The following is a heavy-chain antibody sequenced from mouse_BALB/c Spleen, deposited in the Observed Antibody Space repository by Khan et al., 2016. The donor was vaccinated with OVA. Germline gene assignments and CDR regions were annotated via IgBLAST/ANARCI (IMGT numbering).Heavy chain of an antibody. CDR3: ARGYYGNPFAY. V-gene: IGHV5-4*02. J-gene: IGHJ3*01. Sequence: EVELVVSGGGLVKPGGSLKLSCAASGFTFSDFYMYWVRQSPEKRLEWVATISDGASYIYYPDSVKVRFTISIDDAKNNLYLQMSSLKSEDTAMYYCARGYYGNPFAYWGQGTLVTVSA. CDR1: GFTFSDFY. CDR2: ISDGASYI. D-gene: IGHD2-1*01.